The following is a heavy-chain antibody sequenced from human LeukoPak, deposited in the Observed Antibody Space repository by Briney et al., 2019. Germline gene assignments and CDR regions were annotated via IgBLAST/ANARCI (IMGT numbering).Heavy chain of an antibody. D-gene: IGHD3-22*01. Sequence: SETLSLTCTVSGGSIGSSSYYWGWIRQPPGKGLEWIGSIYYSGSTYYNPSLKSRVTISVDTSKNQFSLKLSSVTAADTAVYYCARESSGTMIVVVRAFDIWGQGTMVTVSS. V-gene: IGHV4-39*07. CDR2: IYYSGST. CDR3: ARESSGTMIVVVRAFDI. CDR1: GGSIGSSSYY. J-gene: IGHJ3*02.